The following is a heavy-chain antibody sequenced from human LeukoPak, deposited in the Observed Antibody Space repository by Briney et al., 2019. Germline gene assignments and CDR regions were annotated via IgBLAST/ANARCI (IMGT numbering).Heavy chain of an antibody. CDR3: ARGRITGTSPFGY. J-gene: IGHJ4*02. CDR2: INHSGST. CDR1: GGSISSSASY. D-gene: IGHD1-20*01. Sequence: SETLSLTCAVSGGSISSSASYWGWIRQPPGKGLEWIGEINHSGSTNYNPSLKSRVTISVDTSKNQFSLKLSSVTAADTAVYYCARGRITGTSPFGYWGQGTLVTVSS. V-gene: IGHV4-34*01.